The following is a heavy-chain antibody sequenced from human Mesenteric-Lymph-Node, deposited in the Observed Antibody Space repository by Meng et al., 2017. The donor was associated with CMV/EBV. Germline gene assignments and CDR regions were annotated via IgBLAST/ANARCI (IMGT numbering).Heavy chain of an antibody. CDR2: IWYDGSNK. J-gene: IGHJ6*02. CDR1: GFTFGDYA. Sequence: GGSLRLSCTASGFTFGDYAMSWVRQAPGKGLEWVAVIWYDGSNKYYADSVKGRFTISRDNSKNTLYLQMNSLRAEDTAVYYCAKDGLEWLFGMDAWGQGTTVTVSS. CDR3: AKDGLEWLFGMDA. D-gene: IGHD3-3*01. V-gene: IGHV3-33*06.